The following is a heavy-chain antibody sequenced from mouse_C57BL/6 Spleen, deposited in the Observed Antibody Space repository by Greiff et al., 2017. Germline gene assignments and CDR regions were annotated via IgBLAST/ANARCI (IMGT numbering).Heavy chain of an antibody. J-gene: IGHJ4*01. CDR1: GYTFTSYW. CDR3: AGKDYGNYQGMDY. Sequence: QVQLQQPGAELVRPGSSVKLSCKASGYTFTSYWMHWVKQRPIQGLEWIGNIDPSDSETHYNQKFKGKATLTVDKSSSTAYMQLSSLTSEDSAVXYSAGKDYGNYQGMDYWGQGTSVTVSS. V-gene: IGHV1-52*01. D-gene: IGHD2-1*01. CDR2: IDPSDSET.